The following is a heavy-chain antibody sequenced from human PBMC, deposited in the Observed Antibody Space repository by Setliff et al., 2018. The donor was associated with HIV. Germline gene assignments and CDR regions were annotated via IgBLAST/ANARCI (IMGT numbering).Heavy chain of an antibody. D-gene: IGHD6-13*01. Sequence: ASVKVSCKASGYIFTDYYIHWVRQAPGQGLEWMGWINPNGGYTNYAQKFLGRVTMTQDTSFTTAYLELSRLGSDDTAVYYCVRRATAAEAFDYWGQGTLVTVSS. J-gene: IGHJ4*02. V-gene: IGHV1-2*02. CDR2: INPNGGYT. CDR3: VRRATAAEAFDY. CDR1: GYIFTDYY.